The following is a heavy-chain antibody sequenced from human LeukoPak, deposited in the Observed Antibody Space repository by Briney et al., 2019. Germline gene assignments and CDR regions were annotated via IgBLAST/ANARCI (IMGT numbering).Heavy chain of an antibody. CDR3: ARMGKLTAMPNYYYYGMDV. CDR2: ISGSGGST. V-gene: IGHV3-23*01. D-gene: IGHD5-18*01. CDR1: GFTFSSYA. J-gene: IGHJ6*02. Sequence: GGSLRLSCAASGFTFSSYAMSWVRQAPGKGLEWVSAISGSGGSTYYADSVKGRFTISRDNSKNTLYLQMNSLRAEDTAVYYCARMGKLTAMPNYYYYGMDVWGQGTTVTVSS.